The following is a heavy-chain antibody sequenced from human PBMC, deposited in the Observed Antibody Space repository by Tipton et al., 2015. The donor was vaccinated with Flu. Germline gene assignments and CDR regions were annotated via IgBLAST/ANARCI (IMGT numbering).Heavy chain of an antibody. CDR1: GGSISSNY. D-gene: IGHD2-15*01. V-gene: IGHV4-59*01. Sequence: TLSLTCTVSGGSISSNYWSWIRQPPGKGLEWVGFVYYSGSTTYNPSLKSRDTISVGTSKNQFSLKLTSVTAADTAVYYCARGGTYCSGGDCYPTSNWFDPWGQGALVTVSS. J-gene: IGHJ5*02. CDR3: ARGGTYCSGGDCYPTSNWFDP. CDR2: VYYSGST.